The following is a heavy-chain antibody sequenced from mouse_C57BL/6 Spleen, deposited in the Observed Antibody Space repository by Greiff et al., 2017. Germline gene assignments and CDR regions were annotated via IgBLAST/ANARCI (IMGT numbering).Heavy chain of an antibody. CDR3: ARTITTVVAPGFDV. J-gene: IGHJ1*03. D-gene: IGHD1-1*01. Sequence: QVQLKQPGAELVRPGSSVKLSCKASGYTFTSYWMHWVKQRPIQGLEWIGNIDPSDSETHYNQKFKDKATLTVDKSSSTAYMQLSSLTSEDSAVYYCARTITTVVAPGFDVWGTGTTVTVSS. CDR1: GYTFTSYW. V-gene: IGHV1-52*01. CDR2: IDPSDSET.